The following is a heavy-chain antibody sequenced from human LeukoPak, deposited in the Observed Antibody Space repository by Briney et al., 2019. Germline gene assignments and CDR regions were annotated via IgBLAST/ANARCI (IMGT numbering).Heavy chain of an antibody. J-gene: IGHJ4*02. Sequence: GESLKISCEGSGYSFPSYWIGLARQMPGKGLEWMAIIFPGNSDTIYSPSFQGQVTISADKSISTAYLQWRGLTASDTAMYYCVRHNNYALDYWGQGTLVTVSS. D-gene: IGHD5-18*01. V-gene: IGHV5-51*01. CDR2: IFPGNSDT. CDR1: GYSFPSYW. CDR3: VRHNNYALDY.